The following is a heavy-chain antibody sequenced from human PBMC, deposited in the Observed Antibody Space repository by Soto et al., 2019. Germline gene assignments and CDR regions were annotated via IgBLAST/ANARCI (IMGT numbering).Heavy chain of an antibody. D-gene: IGHD3-16*02. CDR3: AKNVVDRGVDF. CDR1: GFTFSSYS. J-gene: IGHJ4*02. V-gene: IGHV3-21*04. Sequence: PGGSLRLSYAASGFTFSSYSMNWVRQAPGKGLEWVSSISSSSSYIYYADSVKGRFTISRDNAKNSLYLQMNSLRAEDTAVYYCAKNVVDRGVDFWGQGTLVTVSS. CDR2: ISSSSSYI.